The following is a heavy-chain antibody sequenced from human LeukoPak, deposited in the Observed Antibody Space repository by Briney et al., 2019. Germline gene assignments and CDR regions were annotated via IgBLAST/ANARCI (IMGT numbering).Heavy chain of an antibody. Sequence: GGSLRLSCVASGFTISHYWMTWVRQAPGKGLEWVANIEKDGGEKTYVDSVKGRFTISRGNAKNSIFLQMNSLRVEDMAIYYCVRDGGTDWYDPWGQGTLVSVSS. CDR1: GFTISHYW. J-gene: IGHJ5*02. CDR3: VRDGGTDWYDP. D-gene: IGHD3-16*01. CDR2: IEKDGGEK. V-gene: IGHV3-7*01.